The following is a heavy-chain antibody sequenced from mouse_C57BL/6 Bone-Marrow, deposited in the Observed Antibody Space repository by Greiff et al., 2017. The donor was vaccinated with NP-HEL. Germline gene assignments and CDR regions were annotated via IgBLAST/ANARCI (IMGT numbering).Heavy chain of an antibody. D-gene: IGHD3-2*02. CDR1: GYTFTSYW. CDR3: ARAEAQATLFAY. V-gene: IGHV1-52*01. Sequence: QVQLQQPGAELVRPGSSVKLSCKASGYTFTSYWMHWVKQRPIQGLEWIGNIDPSDSETHYNQKFKDKATLTAAKSSSTAYMQLSSLTSEDSAVYYCARAEAQATLFAYWGQGTLVTVSA. CDR2: IDPSDSET. J-gene: IGHJ3*01.